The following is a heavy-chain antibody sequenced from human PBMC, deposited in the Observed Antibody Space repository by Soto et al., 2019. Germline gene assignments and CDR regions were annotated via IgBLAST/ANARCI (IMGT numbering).Heavy chain of an antibody. Sequence: QVTLKESGPVLVKPTETLTLTCTVSGFSLSNARMGVSWIRQPPGKALEWLAHIFSNDEKSYRTSLKSRLTISKDTSKSQVVLTMTNKEPVDTATYYCARYDDIWGSIDYWGQGTLVTVSS. D-gene: IGHD3-16*01. CDR3: ARYDDIWGSIDY. V-gene: IGHV2-26*01. J-gene: IGHJ4*02. CDR1: GFSLSNARMG. CDR2: IFSNDEK.